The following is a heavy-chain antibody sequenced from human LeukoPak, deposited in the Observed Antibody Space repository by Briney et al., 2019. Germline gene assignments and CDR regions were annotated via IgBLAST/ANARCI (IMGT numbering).Heavy chain of an antibody. V-gene: IGHV1-18*01. CDR3: ARDGAIMGAHAYDY. D-gene: IGHD1-26*01. CDR1: GYTFTNYG. CDR2: VSAYRGST. Sequence: ASVKVSCKASGYTFTNYGISWVRQAPGQGLEWMGWVSAYRGSTNYAQKLQGRVTMTTDTSTSTAYMELRGLRSDDTAVYFCARDGAIMGAHAYDYWGQGTLVTVSS. J-gene: IGHJ4*02.